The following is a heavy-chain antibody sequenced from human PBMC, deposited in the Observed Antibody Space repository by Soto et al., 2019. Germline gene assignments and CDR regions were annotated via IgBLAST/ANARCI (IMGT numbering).Heavy chain of an antibody. CDR3: AREAYYYESSGYYPGDY. CDR2: ISAGNGYT. CDR1: GYTFTNYA. Sequence: ASVKVSCKASGYTFTNYAMHWVRQAPGQSLEWMGWISAGNGYTEYSQYFQGRVTFTRDTSASTVYMEVSSLRSEDTAVYYCAREAYYYESSGYYPGDYWGQGTLVTVSS. J-gene: IGHJ4*02. D-gene: IGHD3-22*01. V-gene: IGHV1-3*01.